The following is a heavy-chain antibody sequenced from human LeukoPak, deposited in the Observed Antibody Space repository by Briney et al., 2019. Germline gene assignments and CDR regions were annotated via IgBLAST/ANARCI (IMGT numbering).Heavy chain of an antibody. CDR1: GDSISSRY. J-gene: IGHJ5*01. CDR2: IYYTGNT. V-gene: IGHV4-59*11. CDR3: ARDGRHDNNHWFDS. D-gene: IGHD5-24*01. Sequence: SETLSLTCIVSGDSISSRYWGWIRQPPGKGLEWIGYIYYTGNTNYNPSLKSRVTMSVDMSKNQFSLKMTSATAADTAVYYCARDGRHDNNHWFDSWGQGTLVTVSA.